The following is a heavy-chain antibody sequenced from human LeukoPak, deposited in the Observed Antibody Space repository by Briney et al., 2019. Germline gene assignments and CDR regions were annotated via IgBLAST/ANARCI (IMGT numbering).Heavy chain of an antibody. D-gene: IGHD5-12*01. CDR2: ISSSSSYI. Sequence: GGSLRLSCAASGFTFSIYSMNWVRQAPGKGLEWVSSISSSSSYIYYADSVKGRFTISRDNAKNSLYLQMNSLRAEDTAVYYCARTVAPNAFDIWGQGTMVTVSS. CDR3: ARTVAPNAFDI. CDR1: GFTFSIYS. J-gene: IGHJ3*02. V-gene: IGHV3-21*01.